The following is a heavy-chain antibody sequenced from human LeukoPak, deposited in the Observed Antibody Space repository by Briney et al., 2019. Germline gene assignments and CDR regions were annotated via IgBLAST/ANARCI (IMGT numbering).Heavy chain of an antibody. J-gene: IGHJ4*02. D-gene: IGHD6-19*01. CDR3: ARYYSGWYYFDY. V-gene: IGHV1-69*13. CDR1: GGTFSSYA. CDR2: IIPIFGAA. Sequence: ASVKVSCKASGGTFSSYAISWERQAPGQGLEWMGGIIPIFGAANYAQKFQGRVTITADESTSTAYMELSSLRSEDTAVYYCARYYSGWYYFDYWGQGTLVTVSS.